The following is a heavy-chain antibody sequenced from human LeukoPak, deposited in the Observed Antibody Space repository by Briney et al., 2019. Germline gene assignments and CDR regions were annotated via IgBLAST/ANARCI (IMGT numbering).Heavy chain of an antibody. D-gene: IGHD3-16*01. V-gene: IGHV1-3*01. CDR1: GYTFTSYA. CDR2: INAGNGNT. Sequence: ASVKVSCKASGYTFTSYAMHWVRQAPGQRLEWMGWINAGNGNTKYSQKLQGRVTMTTDTSTSTAYMELRSLRFDDTAVYYCARDWGPRAFDIWGQGTMVTVSS. J-gene: IGHJ3*02. CDR3: ARDWGPRAFDI.